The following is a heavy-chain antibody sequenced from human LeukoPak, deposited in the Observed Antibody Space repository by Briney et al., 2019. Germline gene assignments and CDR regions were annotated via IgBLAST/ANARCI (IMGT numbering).Heavy chain of an antibody. CDR2: IYYSGST. CDR3: ARVGRYGYNLEYFDY. V-gene: IGHV4-59*01. J-gene: IGHJ4*02. D-gene: IGHD5-24*01. Sequence: PSETLSLTCTVSGGSISSYYWSWIRQPPGKGLEWIGYIYYSGSTNYNPSLKSRVTISVDTSKNQFSLKLSSVTAAGTAVYYCARVGRYGYNLEYFDYWGQGTLVTVSS. CDR1: GGSISSYY.